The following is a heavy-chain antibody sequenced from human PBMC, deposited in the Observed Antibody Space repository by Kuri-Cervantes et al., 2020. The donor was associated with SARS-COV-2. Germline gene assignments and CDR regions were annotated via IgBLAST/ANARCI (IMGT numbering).Heavy chain of an antibody. CDR3: ARLNSNYKNNWFDP. CDR1: GGSFSGYY. CDR2: INHSGST. V-gene: IGHV4-34*01. D-gene: IGHD4-11*01. J-gene: IGHJ5*02. Sequence: ESLKISCAVYGGSFSGYYWSWIRQPPGKGLEWIGEINHSGSTNYNPSLKSRVTISVDTSKNQFSLNLSSVTAADTAVYYCARLNSNYKNNWFDPWGQGTLVTVSS.